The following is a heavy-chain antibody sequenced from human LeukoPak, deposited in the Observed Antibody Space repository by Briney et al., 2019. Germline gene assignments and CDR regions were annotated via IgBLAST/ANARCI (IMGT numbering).Heavy chain of an antibody. CDR1: GLTFDDYT. J-gene: IGHJ6*03. D-gene: IGHD3-9*01. V-gene: IGHV3-43*01. CDR2: ISWDGGST. Sequence: GGSLRLSCAASGLTFDDYTMHWVRQAPGKGLEWVSLISWDGGSTYYADSVKGRFTISRDNSKNSLYLQMNSLRTEDTALYYCAKDGYDILTGRYYYYYMDVWGKGTTVTVSS. CDR3: AKDGYDILTGRYYYYYMDV.